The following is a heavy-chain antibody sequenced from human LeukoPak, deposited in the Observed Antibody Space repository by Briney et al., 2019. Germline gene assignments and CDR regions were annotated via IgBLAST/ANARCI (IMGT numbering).Heavy chain of an antibody. CDR2: ISGSGGSA. CDR3: ARVEGALGSYGSKYNWFDP. CDR1: GFTFSSYA. D-gene: IGHD5-18*01. J-gene: IGHJ5*02. Sequence: PGGSLRLSCAASGFTFSSYAMSWVRQAPGEGLEWVSAISGSGGSAYYAHSVKGRFTISRDNSNNTLYLQMNSLRAEDTAVYYCARVEGALGSYGSKYNWFDPWGQGTLVTVSS. V-gene: IGHV3-23*01.